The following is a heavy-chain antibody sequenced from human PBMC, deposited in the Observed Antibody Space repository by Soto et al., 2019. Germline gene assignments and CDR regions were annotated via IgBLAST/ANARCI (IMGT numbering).Heavy chain of an antibody. Sequence: EVQLVESGGGLVQPGGSLRLSCAASGFTFSAYSMNWVRQAPGKGLEWVSDISSSSSNTYYADSVKGRFTISRDNAKNSLYLQMNSLSAEDTSVYHCARWGGGEARYLDYWGQGTLVTVSS. D-gene: IGHD3-9*01. CDR3: ARWGGGEARYLDY. CDR1: GFTFSAYS. V-gene: IGHV3-48*01. J-gene: IGHJ4*02. CDR2: ISSSSSNT.